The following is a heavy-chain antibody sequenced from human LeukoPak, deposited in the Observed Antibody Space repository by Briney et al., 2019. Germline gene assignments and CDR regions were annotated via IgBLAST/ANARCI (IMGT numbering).Heavy chain of an antibody. D-gene: IGHD1-1*01. Sequence: SETLSLTCTVSGGSISSYHWSWIRQPPGKGLEWIGYIYYSGSTNYKSSLKSRVSISVDRSKNQFSLKLSSVTAADTAVYYCARGRGNWNAGGNYFDYWGQGTLVTVSS. CDR1: GGSISSYH. V-gene: IGHV4-59*12. CDR2: IYYSGST. J-gene: IGHJ4*02. CDR3: ARGRGNWNAGGNYFDY.